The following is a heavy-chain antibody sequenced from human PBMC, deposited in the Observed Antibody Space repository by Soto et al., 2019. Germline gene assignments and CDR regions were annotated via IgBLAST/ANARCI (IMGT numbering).Heavy chain of an antibody. J-gene: IGHJ6*02. Sequence: QVQLVQSGAEVKKPGASVKVSCKASGYTFTSYDINLVRQATVQGLEWMGWMNPNSGNTGYAQKFQGRVTMTRNTSRSTAYMALSSLRSEDTAVYYCARAKTSDGMDVWGQGTTVTVSS. CDR2: MNPNSGNT. CDR1: GYTFTSYD. CDR3: ARAKTSDGMDV. V-gene: IGHV1-8*01.